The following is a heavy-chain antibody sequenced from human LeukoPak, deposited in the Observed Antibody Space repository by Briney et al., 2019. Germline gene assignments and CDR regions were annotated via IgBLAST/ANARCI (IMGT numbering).Heavy chain of an antibody. CDR3: ARLSGSSWYYFDY. V-gene: IGHV4-59*08. D-gene: IGHD6-13*01. J-gene: IGHJ4*02. Sequence: SETLSLTCTVSGGSISSYYWSWIRQPPGKGLEWIGYIYYSGSTNYNPSLKSRVTISVDTSKNQFSLKLSSVTAADTAVYSCARLSGSSWYYFDYWGQGTLVTVSS. CDR1: GGSISSYY. CDR2: IYYSGST.